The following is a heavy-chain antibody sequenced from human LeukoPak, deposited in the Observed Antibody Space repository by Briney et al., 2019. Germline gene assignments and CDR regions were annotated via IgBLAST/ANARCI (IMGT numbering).Heavy chain of an antibody. V-gene: IGHV4-61*08. CDR3: AKLEVGRFDP. D-gene: IGHD7-27*01. J-gene: IGHJ5*02. Sequence: SETLSLTCSVSGGAIGSDGYYWNWIRQHPGKGLEWIGYIYYSGSASYNPSLKSRVSISLDTSRNQFSLNLSSVTAADTAVYYCAKLEVGRFDPWGQGTLVTVSS. CDR1: GGAIGSDGYY. CDR2: IYYSGSA.